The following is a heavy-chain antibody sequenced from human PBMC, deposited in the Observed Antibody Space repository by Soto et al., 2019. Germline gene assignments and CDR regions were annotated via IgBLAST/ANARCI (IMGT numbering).Heavy chain of an antibody. D-gene: IGHD2-21*02. CDR3: ASIRRIGDKQNWFDT. V-gene: IGHV3-11*01. CDR1: GFTFSDYY. CDR2: ISSSGSTI. Sequence: PGGSLRLSCAASGFTFSDYYMSWIRQAPGKGLEWVSYISSSGSTIYYADSVKGRFTISRDNAKNSLYLQMNSLRAEDTAVYYCASIRRIGDKQNWFDTWGQGTLVTVSS. J-gene: IGHJ5*02.